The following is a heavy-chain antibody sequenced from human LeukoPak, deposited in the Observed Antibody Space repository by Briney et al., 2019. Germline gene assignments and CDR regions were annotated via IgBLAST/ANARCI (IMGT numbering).Heavy chain of an antibody. Sequence: PGRSLRLSCAASGFNFSSYGMHWVRQAPGKGLEWVAVIWYDGSNKYYADSVKGRFTISRDNSKNTLYLQMNSLRAEDTAVYYCARPIGYSSPADYWGQGTLVTVSS. CDR2: IWYDGSNK. D-gene: IGHD5-18*01. V-gene: IGHV3-33*01. CDR1: GFNFSSYG. J-gene: IGHJ4*02. CDR3: ARPIGYSSPADY.